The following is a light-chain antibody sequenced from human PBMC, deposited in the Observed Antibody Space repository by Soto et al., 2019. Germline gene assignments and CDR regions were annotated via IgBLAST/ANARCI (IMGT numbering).Light chain of an antibody. CDR3: VAWDDSLDAYV. J-gene: IGLJ1*01. CDR1: SSNIGAGFD. Sequence: QSVLTQPPSVSGAPGQRVTISCTGNSSNIGAGFDVHWYQQLPGMAPKLLIYSNNVRPSGVPDRFSGSNSGTSASLAISGLQSEDEADYYCVAWDDSLDAYVFGTGTKVTVL. V-gene: IGLV1-44*01. CDR2: SNN.